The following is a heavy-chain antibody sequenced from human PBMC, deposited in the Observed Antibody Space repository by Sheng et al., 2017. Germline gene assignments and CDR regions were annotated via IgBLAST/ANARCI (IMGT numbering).Heavy chain of an antibody. J-gene: IGHJ6*03. CDR2: ISAYNGNT. V-gene: IGHV1-18*01. D-gene: IGHD2-15*01. Sequence: QVQLVQSGAEVKKPGASVKVSCKASGYTFTSYGISWVRQAPGQGLEWMGWISAYNGNTNYAQKLQGRVTMTTDTSTSTAYMELRSLRSDDTAVYYCARDRIWKSYCSGGSCYSASGDYYYYYMDVWGKGTTGHRLL. CDR3: ARDRIWKSYCSGGSCYSASGDYYYYYMDV. CDR1: GYTFTSYG.